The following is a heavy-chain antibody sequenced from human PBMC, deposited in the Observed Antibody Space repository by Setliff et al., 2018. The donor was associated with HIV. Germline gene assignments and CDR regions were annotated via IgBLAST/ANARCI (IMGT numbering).Heavy chain of an antibody. Sequence: PGGSLRLSCEASGFSFSSNWMIWVRQAPGRGLQWVASINQDASEKRYADSLEGRFTISRDNAKNSLFLEMNSLRAEDSALYYCARCRYGDCAWGRGTLVTVSS. CDR1: GFSFSSNW. V-gene: IGHV3-7*01. CDR3: ARCRYGDCA. J-gene: IGHJ5*02. CDR2: INQDASEK. D-gene: IGHD2-21*02.